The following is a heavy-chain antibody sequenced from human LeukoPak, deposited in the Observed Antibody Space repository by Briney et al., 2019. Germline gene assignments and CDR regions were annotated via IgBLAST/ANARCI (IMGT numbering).Heavy chain of an antibody. Sequence: GASVKVSCKASGYTFTNYHIAWVRQAPGQGLEWMGRINPNSGGTNYAQKFQGRVTMTRDTSISTVYMELSRLRSDDTAVYYCARVGYYESSGYYEYWGQGTLVTVSS. D-gene: IGHD3-22*01. J-gene: IGHJ4*02. CDR2: INPNSGGT. CDR3: ARVGYYESSGYYEY. CDR1: GYTFTNYH. V-gene: IGHV1-2*06.